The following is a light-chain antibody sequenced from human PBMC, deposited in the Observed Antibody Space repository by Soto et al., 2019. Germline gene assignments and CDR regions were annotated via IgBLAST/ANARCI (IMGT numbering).Light chain of an antibody. Sequence: QSVLTQPPSVSGAPGQRVTISCTGSSSNIGAGYDVHWYQQLPGTAPKLLIYGNSNRPSGVPDRXSGXKSGTSASLXITGLQAEDEADYYCQSYDSSLSGHVVFGGGTKVTVL. CDR2: GNS. J-gene: IGLJ2*01. CDR1: SSNIGAGYD. V-gene: IGLV1-40*01. CDR3: QSYDSSLSGHVV.